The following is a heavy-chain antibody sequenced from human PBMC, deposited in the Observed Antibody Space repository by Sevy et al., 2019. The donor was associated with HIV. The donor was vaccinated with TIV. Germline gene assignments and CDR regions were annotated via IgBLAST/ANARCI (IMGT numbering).Heavy chain of an antibody. CDR1: GFTFSSYG. CDR2: VCYDGSNK. D-gene: IGHD5-12*01. J-gene: IGHJ4*02. Sequence: GGSLRLSCAASGFTFSSYGMHWVRRAPGKGLEWVAVVCYDGSNKHYADSVKGRFTISRDNSKNTLYLQMNSLRAEDTAVYYCARDPVEMATIPYPLYFDYWGQGTLVTVSS. V-gene: IGHV3-33*01. CDR3: ARDPVEMATIPYPLYFDY.